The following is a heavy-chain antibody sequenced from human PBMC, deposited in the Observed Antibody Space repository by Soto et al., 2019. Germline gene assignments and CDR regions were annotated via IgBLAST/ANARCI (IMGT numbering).Heavy chain of an antibody. V-gene: IGHV3-48*01. D-gene: IGHD2-2*01. CDR1: GFTFSSYS. J-gene: IGHJ3*02. CDR2: ISSSSSTI. Sequence: GSLRLSCAASGFTFSSYSMNWVRQAPGKGLEWVSYISSSSSTIYYADSVKGRFTISRDNAKNSLYLQMNSLRAEDTAVYDFAREGYCSSTSCSLDAFDIWGQGTMVTVSS. CDR3: AREGYCSSTSCSLDAFDI.